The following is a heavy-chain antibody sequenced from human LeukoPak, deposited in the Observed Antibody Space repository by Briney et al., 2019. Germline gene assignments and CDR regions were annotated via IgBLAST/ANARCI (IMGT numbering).Heavy chain of an antibody. Sequence: PSETLSLTCTVSGGSISSYYWSWIRQPPGKGLEWIGYIYHSGTTNYNPSLKSRVTISIDKSKNQFFLNLSSVTAADTAVYYCAGLVGRYSSGLYYYYFDYWGQGTLVTVSS. CDR1: GGSISSYY. CDR2: IYHSGTT. CDR3: AGLVGRYSSGLYYYYFDY. V-gene: IGHV4-59*12. J-gene: IGHJ4*02. D-gene: IGHD3-22*01.